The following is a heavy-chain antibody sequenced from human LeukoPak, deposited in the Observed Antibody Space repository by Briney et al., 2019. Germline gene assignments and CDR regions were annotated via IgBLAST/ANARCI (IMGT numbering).Heavy chain of an antibody. J-gene: IGHJ4*02. CDR3: ARSSASDY. V-gene: IGHV1-2*02. CDR1: GYTFADYY. Sequence: GASVKVSCKTSGYTFADYYLHWVRQAPGQGLEWMGSIDPDSGGTNYAQKFQGRVTMTRDTSISTAYMELSRLRSDDTAVYYCARSSASDYWGQGTLVTVSS. CDR2: IDPDSGGT.